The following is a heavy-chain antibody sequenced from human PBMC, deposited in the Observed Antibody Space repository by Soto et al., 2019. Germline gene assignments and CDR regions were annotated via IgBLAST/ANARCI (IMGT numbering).Heavy chain of an antibody. Sequence: GGSLRLSCAASGFTFDDYAMHWVRQAPGKGLEWVSGISWNSGSIGYADSVKGRFTISRDNAKNSLYLQMNSLRAEDTALYYCAKDEVGGDGYNGAFDIWGQGTMVTVSS. CDR2: ISWNSGSI. CDR3: AKDEVGGDGYNGAFDI. D-gene: IGHD3-16*01. J-gene: IGHJ3*02. CDR1: GFTFDDYA. V-gene: IGHV3-9*01.